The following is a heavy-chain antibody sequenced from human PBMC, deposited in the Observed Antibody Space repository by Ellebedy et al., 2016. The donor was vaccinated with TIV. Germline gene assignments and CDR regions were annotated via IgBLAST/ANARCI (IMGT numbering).Heavy chain of an antibody. CDR2: ISSGGNYA. CDR3: ATLREDYNILTGYYRKNFDY. CDR1: EFSFSTYS. Sequence: GESLKISXAASEFSFSTYSMTWVRQAPGKGLEWVSSISSGGNYAHYSDSVMGRFTISRDNARDSVYLQMNSLRAEDTALYYCATLREDYNILTGYYRKNFDYWGQGTLVTVSS. V-gene: IGHV3-21*06. D-gene: IGHD3-9*01. J-gene: IGHJ4*02.